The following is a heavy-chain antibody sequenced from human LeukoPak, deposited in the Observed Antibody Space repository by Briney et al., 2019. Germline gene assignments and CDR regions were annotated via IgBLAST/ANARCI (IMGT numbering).Heavy chain of an antibody. J-gene: IGHJ6*03. D-gene: IGHD3-16*01. V-gene: IGHV3-23*01. CDR1: GFTVSSNY. Sequence: GGSLRLSCAASGFTVSSNYMSRVRQAPGRGLEWVSGISGSGGSTYYADSVKGRFTISRDNSKNTLYLQMNSLRAEDTAVFYCAKDGGLSHYYYFYMDVWGKGTTVTVSS. CDR3: AKDGGLSHYYYFYMDV. CDR2: ISGSGGST.